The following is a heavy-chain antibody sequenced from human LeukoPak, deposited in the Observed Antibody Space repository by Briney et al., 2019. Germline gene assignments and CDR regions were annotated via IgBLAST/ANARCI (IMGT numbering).Heavy chain of an antibody. V-gene: IGHV3-48*03. Sequence: GGSLRLSCAASGFTFSSYEMNWVRQAPGKGLEWVSYISSSGTIYYADSVKGRFTISRDNSKNTLYLEMNSLRAEDTAVYYCAKGRDAYNYWYFDLWGRGTLVTVSS. J-gene: IGHJ2*01. CDR3: AKGRDAYNYWYFDL. CDR1: GFTFSSYE. CDR2: ISSSGTI. D-gene: IGHD5-24*01.